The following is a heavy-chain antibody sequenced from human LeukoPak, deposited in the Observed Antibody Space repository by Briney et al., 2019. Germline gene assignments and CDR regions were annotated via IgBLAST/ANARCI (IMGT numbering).Heavy chain of an antibody. CDR2: FYYGGST. V-gene: IGHV4-59*08. Sequence: PSETLSLTCIVSVGSISSYYWSWLRQPPAKGLEGIGYFYYGGSTYYNPSLKSRVSISVDPSKNQFSLRLTSVTAADTAVYYCARQSAAGTNNWFDPWGQGTLVTVSS. CDR1: VGSISSYY. CDR3: ARQSAAGTNNWFDP. D-gene: IGHD6-13*01. J-gene: IGHJ5*02.